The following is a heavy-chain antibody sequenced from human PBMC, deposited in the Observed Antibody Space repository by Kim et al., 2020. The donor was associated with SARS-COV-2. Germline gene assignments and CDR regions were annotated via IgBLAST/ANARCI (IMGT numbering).Heavy chain of an antibody. CDR3: SRASFGRWYH. CDR2: INDDGSNT. CDR1: GFSVRSYW. D-gene: IGHD2-15*01. V-gene: IGHV3-74*01. J-gene: IGHJ5*02. Sequence: GGSLRLSCAASGFSVRSYWMHWVRQVPGKGLEWVARINDDGSNTNHADSVKGRFTISRDSAKNTLHLEMNSLRAEDTAVYYCSRASFGRWYHWGRGT.